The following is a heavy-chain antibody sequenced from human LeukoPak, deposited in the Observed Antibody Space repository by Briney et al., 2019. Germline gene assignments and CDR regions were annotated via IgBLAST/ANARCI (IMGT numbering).Heavy chain of an antibody. CDR3: ARKVGATTPYWFDP. CDR2: IYHRGST. CDR1: GYSISSGYY. J-gene: IGHJ5*02. Sequence: SETLSLTCTVSGYSISSGYYWDWLRQPPGKGLEWIGSIYHRGSTYYNPSLKSRVTISVDTSKNQFSLKLSSVTAAGTAVYYCARKVGATTPYWFDPWGQGTLVTVSS. V-gene: IGHV4-38-2*02. D-gene: IGHD1-26*01.